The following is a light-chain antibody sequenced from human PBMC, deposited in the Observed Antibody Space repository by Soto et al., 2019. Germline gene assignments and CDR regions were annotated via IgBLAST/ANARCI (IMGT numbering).Light chain of an antibody. J-gene: IGKJ5*01. Sequence: ETVMTQSPATLSVSPGERATLSCRASQSVGNGLAWYQQQPGQAPRLLIYGASTRATGIPARFSGSGSGTEFTLTISSMLSEDFAVYDCQQYNNWPPITFGQGTRLEIK. CDR3: QQYNNWPPIT. CDR2: GAS. V-gene: IGKV3-15*01. CDR1: QSVGNG.